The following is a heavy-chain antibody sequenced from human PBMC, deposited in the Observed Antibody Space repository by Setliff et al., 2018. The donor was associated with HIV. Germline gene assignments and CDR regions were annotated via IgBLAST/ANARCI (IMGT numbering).Heavy chain of an antibody. J-gene: IGHJ6*03. D-gene: IGHD6-19*01. CDR1: GGSISSYY. CDR3: ARVSSGWTYYYYYYMDV. CDR2: IYYSGST. Sequence: SETLSLTCTVSGGSISSYYWSWIRQHPGKGLEWIGYIYYSGSTNYNPSLKSRVTISVDTSKNQFSLKLSSVTAADTAVYYCARVSSGWTYYYYYYMDVWGKGTTVTVSS. V-gene: IGHV4-59*01.